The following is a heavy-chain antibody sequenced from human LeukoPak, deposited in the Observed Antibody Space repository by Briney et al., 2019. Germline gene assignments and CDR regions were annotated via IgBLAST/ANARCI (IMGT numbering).Heavy chain of an antibody. CDR3: AGHSSSWFYNWFDP. J-gene: IGHJ5*02. CDR1: GYTFTSYG. V-gene: IGHV1-18*01. D-gene: IGHD6-13*01. CDR2: ISAYNGNT. Sequence: ASVKVSCKASGYTFTSYGISWVRQAPGQGLEWMGWISAYNGNTNYAQKLQGGVTMTTDTSTSTAYMELRSLRSDDTAVYYCAGHSSSWFYNWFDPWGQGTLVTVSS.